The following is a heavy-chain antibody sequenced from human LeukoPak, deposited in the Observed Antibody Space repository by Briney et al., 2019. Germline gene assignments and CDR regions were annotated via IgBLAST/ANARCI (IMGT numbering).Heavy chain of an antibody. D-gene: IGHD3-22*01. CDR2: IYPRDSDT. CDR3: ATQPPNYDSIGYYFFGH. V-gene: IGHV5-51*01. J-gene: IGHJ4*01. CDR1: GYSFTSYW. Sequence: GESLQISCKGSGYSFTSYWIGWVRQMPGKGLEWMGIIYPRDSDTKYSPSFQGQVVISVDKSINTAYLQWSSLKASDTATYYCATQPPNYDSIGYYFFGHWGQGTLVTVSP.